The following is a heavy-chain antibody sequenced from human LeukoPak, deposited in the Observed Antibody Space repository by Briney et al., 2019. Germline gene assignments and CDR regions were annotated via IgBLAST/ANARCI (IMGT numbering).Heavy chain of an antibody. D-gene: IGHD4-17*01. CDR2: ISGSGGST. CDR3: ARDSYGDANFDS. Sequence: GGSLRLSCAASGFTFSSYGMSWVRQAPGKGLEWVSAISGSGGSTYYADSVKGRFTISRDISKNAVYLQMNSLRAEDTAVYYCARDSYGDANFDSWGQGTLVTVSS. CDR1: GFTFSSYG. J-gene: IGHJ4*02. V-gene: IGHV3-23*01.